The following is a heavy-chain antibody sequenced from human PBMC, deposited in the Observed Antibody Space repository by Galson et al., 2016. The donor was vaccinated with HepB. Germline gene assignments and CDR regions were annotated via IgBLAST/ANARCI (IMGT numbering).Heavy chain of an antibody. CDR1: GFTFSSYA. V-gene: IGHV3-23*01. D-gene: IGHD6-6*01. Sequence: SLRLSCAAPGFTFSSYAMDWVRQAPGKGLEWVSGMSGSGANTYYAEPVKGRFTISRDKSNDTLYLQLTNLRVEDTAMYFCAKGGSSSPRILNYFDSWGQGTLVTVSS. J-gene: IGHJ4*02. CDR2: MSGSGANT. CDR3: AKGGSSSPRILNYFDS.